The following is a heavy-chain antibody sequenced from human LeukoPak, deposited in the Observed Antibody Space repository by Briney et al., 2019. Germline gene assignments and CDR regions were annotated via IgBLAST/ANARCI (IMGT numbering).Heavy chain of an antibody. V-gene: IGHV3-69-1*01. CDR1: GFSFSDYG. Sequence: GGSLRLSCDTSGFSFSDYGMNWVRQAPGKGLEWVSSICSGGHTFYADSVKGRFTISRDNAKNSMYLQMNSLRAEDTAVYYCARGGYPRYWGQGSLVTVSS. D-gene: IGHD3-22*01. CDR3: ARGGYPRY. J-gene: IGHJ4*02. CDR2: ICSGGHT.